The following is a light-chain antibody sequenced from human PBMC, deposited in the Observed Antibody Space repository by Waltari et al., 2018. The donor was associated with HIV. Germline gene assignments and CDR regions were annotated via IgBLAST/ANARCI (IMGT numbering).Light chain of an antibody. J-gene: IGLJ2*01. CDR1: TGAVTSGNC. CDR2: DTS. V-gene: IGLV7-46*01. CDR3: LLSFNGVVV. Sequence: QAVVTQEPSLTVSPGGTVTLTCAPSTGAVTSGNCPYWFQRRPGQAPKTLLYDTSNRHSWTPARFSGSLLGGKAALTLSGAQFEDEADYFCLLSFNGVVVFGGGTSLTVL.